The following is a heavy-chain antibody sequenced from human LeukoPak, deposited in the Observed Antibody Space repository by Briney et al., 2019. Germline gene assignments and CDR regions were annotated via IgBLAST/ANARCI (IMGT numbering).Heavy chain of an antibody. CDR1: GFTFSSYG. J-gene: IGHJ4*02. CDR3: AKEYPVYSGYDQTDPEVYFDY. V-gene: IGHV3-33*03. Sequence: GGSLRLSCAASGFTFSSYGMHWVRQAPGKGLEWVAVIWYDGSNKYYADSVKGRFTISRDNSKNSLYLQMNSLRTEDTALYYCAKEYPVYSGYDQTDPEVYFDYWGQGTLVTVSS. CDR2: IWYDGSNK. D-gene: IGHD5-12*01.